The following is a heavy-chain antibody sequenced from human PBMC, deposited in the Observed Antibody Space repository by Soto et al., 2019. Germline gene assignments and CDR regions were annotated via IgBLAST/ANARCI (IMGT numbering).Heavy chain of an antibody. J-gene: IGHJ3*02. Sequence: GGSLRLSCAASGFTFSSYAMHWVRQAPGKGLEYVSAISSKGGSTYYANSVKGRFTISRDNSKNTLYLQMGSLRAEDMAVYYCARALGYAFDIWGQGTMVTVSS. CDR1: GFTFSSYA. CDR3: ARALGYAFDI. CDR2: ISSKGGST. V-gene: IGHV3-64*01. D-gene: IGHD7-27*01.